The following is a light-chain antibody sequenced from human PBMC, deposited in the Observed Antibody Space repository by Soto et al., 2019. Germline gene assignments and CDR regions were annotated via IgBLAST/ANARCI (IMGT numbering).Light chain of an antibody. CDR2: KIS. V-gene: IGKV2-24*01. CDR1: QSLVHRDGNTY. CDR3: LQATQFPLT. J-gene: IGKJ1*01. Sequence: DIVVTQTPLSSPVTLGQPAAISCRSSQSLVHRDGNTYLSWLQQRPGQAPRLLLYKISNRVSGVPDRFRGSGAGTDFTLTISRVEVEDVGVYYCLQATQFPLTFGQGTKVDIK.